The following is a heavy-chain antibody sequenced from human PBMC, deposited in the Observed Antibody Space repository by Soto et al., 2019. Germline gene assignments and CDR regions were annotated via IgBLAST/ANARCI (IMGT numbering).Heavy chain of an antibody. CDR2: INAGNGNT. J-gene: IGHJ5*02. D-gene: IGHD1-26*01. CDR1: GYTFTSYA. CDR3: ARGGAFGGSYYRPFDP. Sequence: QVQLVQSGAEVKKPGASVKVSCKASGYTFTSYAMHWVRQAPGQRLEWMGWINAGNGNTKYSQKFQGRVTITRDTAASTADMELSSLRSEDTAVYYCARGGAFGGSYYRPFDPWGQGTLVTVSS. V-gene: IGHV1-3*01.